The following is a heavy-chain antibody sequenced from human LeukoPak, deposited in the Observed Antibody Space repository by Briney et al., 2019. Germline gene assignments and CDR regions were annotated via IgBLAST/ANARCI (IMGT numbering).Heavy chain of an antibody. CDR3: AKPSRGWLQFDAFDI. V-gene: IGHV4-39*01. J-gene: IGHJ3*02. Sequence: PSETLSLTCTVSGGSISSSSYYWGWIRQPPGKGLEWIGSIYYSGSTYYNPPLKSRVTISVDTSKNQFSLKLSSVTAADTAVYYCAKPSRGWLQFDAFDIWGQGTMVTVSS. CDR1: GGSISSSSYY. D-gene: IGHD5-24*01. CDR2: IYYSGST.